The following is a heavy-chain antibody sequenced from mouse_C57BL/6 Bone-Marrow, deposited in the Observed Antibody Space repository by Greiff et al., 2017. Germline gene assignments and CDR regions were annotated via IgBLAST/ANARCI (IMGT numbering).Heavy chain of an antibody. D-gene: IGHD3-3*01. J-gene: IGHJ2*01. Sequence: VQLQQPGAELVMPGASVKLSCKASGYTFTSYWMHWVKQRPGQGLEWIGEIDPSDSYTNYNQKFKGKSTLTVDKSSSTAYMQLSSLTSEDSAVYYCARGLGPYFDYWGQGTTLTVSS. CDR3: ARGLGPYFDY. CDR2: IDPSDSYT. CDR1: GYTFTSYW. V-gene: IGHV1-69*01.